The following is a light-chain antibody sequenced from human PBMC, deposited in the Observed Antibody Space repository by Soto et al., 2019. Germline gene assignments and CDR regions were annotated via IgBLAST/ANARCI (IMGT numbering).Light chain of an antibody. J-gene: IGKJ4*01. CDR2: DAS. Sequence: EIVLTQSPATLSLSPGERATLSCRASQSVRSYLVWYQQKPGQAPRLLIYDASTRATGIPARFSGSESETDFTLTISSLEPEDFAVYYCQHRSSWPITFGGGTKVEIK. CDR3: QHRSSWPIT. V-gene: IGKV3-11*01. CDR1: QSVRSY.